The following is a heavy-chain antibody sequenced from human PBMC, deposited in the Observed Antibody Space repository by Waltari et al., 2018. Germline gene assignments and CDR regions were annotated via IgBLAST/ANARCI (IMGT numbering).Heavy chain of an antibody. D-gene: IGHD4-17*01. Sequence: QVQLQQWGAGLLKPSETLSLTCAGYGGSFSGYYWSWIRQPPGKGLGWIGEINHSGSTNCYPALKSRVTISVDTSKNHFSLKLSSVTAADTAVYYCARVLDDYGDYRGNYYYGMDVWGQGTTVTVSS. V-gene: IGHV4-34*01. CDR1: GGSFSGYY. CDR2: INHSGST. CDR3: ARVLDDYGDYRGNYYYGMDV. J-gene: IGHJ6*02.